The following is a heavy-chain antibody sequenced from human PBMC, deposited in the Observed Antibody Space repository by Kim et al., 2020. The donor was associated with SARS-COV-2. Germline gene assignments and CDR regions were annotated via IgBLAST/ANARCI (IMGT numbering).Heavy chain of an antibody. CDR3: ARDSSSWYGYYYYGMDV. J-gene: IGHJ6*01. Sequence: SETLSLTCAVYGGSFSGYYWSWIRQPPGKGLEWIGEINHSGSTNYNPSLKSRVTISVDTSKNQFSLKLSSVTAADTAVYYCARDSSSWYGYYYYGMDVWG. V-gene: IGHV4-34*01. CDR2: INHSGST. D-gene: IGHD6-13*01. CDR1: GGSFSGYY.